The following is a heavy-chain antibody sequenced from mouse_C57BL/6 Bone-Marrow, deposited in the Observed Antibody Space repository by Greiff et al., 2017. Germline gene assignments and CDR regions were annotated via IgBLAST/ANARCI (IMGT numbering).Heavy chain of an antibody. CDR1: GFTFSDAW. Sequence: QSGGGLVQPGGSMKLSCAASGFTFSDAWMDWVRQSPEKGLEWVAEIRNNANNHATYYAESVKGRFTISRDDSKSSVYLQMNSLRAEDTGIYYCTRVIYNGNYETWFAYWGQGTLVTVSA. CDR3: TRVIYNGNYETWFAY. J-gene: IGHJ3*01. D-gene: IGHD2-1*01. CDR2: IRNNANNHAT. V-gene: IGHV6-6*01.